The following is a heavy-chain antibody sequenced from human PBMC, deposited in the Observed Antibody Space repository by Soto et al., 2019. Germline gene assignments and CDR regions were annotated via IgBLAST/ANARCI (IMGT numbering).Heavy chain of an antibody. D-gene: IGHD6-6*01. CDR2: INTDGSSA. J-gene: IGHJ4*02. CDR1: GFTFSDYW. CDR3: ARDRRSSSSLVDC. V-gene: IGHV3-74*03. Sequence: EVQLVESGGGLVQPGGSLRLSCAASGFTFSDYWMHWVRQAPGKGLVWVSRINTDGSSATYADSVKGRFTIYRDNAKNTLYLQMNSLTAEDTAVYYCARDRRSSSSLVDCWGQGTLVTVSS.